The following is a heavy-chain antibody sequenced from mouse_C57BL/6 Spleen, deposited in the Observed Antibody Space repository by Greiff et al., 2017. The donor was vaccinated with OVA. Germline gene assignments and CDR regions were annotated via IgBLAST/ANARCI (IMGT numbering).Heavy chain of an antibody. D-gene: IGHD2-5*01. J-gene: IGHJ2*01. CDR2: IYPGDGDT. CDR1: GYAFSSYW. V-gene: IGHV1-80*01. Sequence: VQLQQSGAELVKPGASVKISCKASGYAFSSYWMNWVKQRPGKGLEWIGQIYPGDGDTNYNGKFKGKATLTADKSSSTAYMQLSSLTSEDSAVYFCARSGSNYPFDYWGQGTTLTVSS. CDR3: ARSGSNYPFDY.